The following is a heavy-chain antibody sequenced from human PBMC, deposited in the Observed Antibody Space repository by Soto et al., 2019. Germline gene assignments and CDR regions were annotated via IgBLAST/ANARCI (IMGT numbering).Heavy chain of an antibody. Sequence: QLQLQESGSGLVKPSEILSLTCGVSGGSISSGGYFWSWIRQPPGKGLEWIGYIYQSGSTFYNPSLKSRVTISLDRSKNQFSLNLSSVTAADTAVYYCARVCSSTSCFNGMDVWGQGTTVTVSS. CDR2: IYQSGST. CDR1: GGSISSGGYF. D-gene: IGHD2-2*01. CDR3: ARVCSSTSCFNGMDV. J-gene: IGHJ6*02. V-gene: IGHV4-30-2*01.